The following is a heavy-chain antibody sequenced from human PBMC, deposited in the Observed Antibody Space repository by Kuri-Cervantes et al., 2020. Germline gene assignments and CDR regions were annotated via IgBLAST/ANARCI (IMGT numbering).Heavy chain of an antibody. CDR2: VSSSGSAI. V-gene: IGHV3-11*01. J-gene: IGHJ4*02. D-gene: IGHD6-19*01. CDR3: ALTDGIAVASPV. CDR1: GFTFSDYY. Sequence: GGSLRLSCAASGFTFSDYYMSWIRQAPGKGLEWVSYVSSSGSAIYYADSVKGRFTISRDNAKNSLYLQMNSLRAEDTAVYYCALTDGIAVASPVWGQGTLVTVSS.